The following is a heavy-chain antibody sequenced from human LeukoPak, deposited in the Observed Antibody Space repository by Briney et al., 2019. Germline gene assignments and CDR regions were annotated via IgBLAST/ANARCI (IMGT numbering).Heavy chain of an antibody. J-gene: IGHJ3*02. CDR1: GGSISTGGYY. V-gene: IGHV4-30-4*01. CDR2: ISYNGGT. D-gene: IGHD3-10*01. CDR3: ASTSKYIGSGRDDSFDI. Sequence: SETLSLTCTVSGGSISTGGYYWSWIRQPPGKGPEWIGYISYNGGTYYNPSLKSRVSISVDTSKSQFSLKMCSVTAADTAVYYCASTSKYIGSGRDDSFDIWGQGTMVTVSS.